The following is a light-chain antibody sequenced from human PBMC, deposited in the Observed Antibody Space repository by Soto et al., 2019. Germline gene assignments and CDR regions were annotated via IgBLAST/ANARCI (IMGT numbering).Light chain of an antibody. CDR2: DAS. Sequence: DIPISQSPSTLSASVGDTVTFTCRASQIISGWLAWYQQKPGKAPKLLIFDASTLESGVPSRFSGSGSGTDFTLTISGLQPDDSATYYCHQTYSPPDTFGQGAKV. V-gene: IGKV1-5*01. J-gene: IGKJ1*01. CDR1: QIISGW. CDR3: HQTYSPPDT.